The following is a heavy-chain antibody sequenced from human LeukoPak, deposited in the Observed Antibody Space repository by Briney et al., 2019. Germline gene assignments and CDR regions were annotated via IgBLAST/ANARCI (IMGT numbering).Heavy chain of an antibody. D-gene: IGHD1-7*01. CDR3: ATDFPAGLELRWKFA. Sequence: ASVKVSCKVSGYTLTELSIHWVRQAPGKGLEWMGGFGPEDGETIYAQKFQGRVTMTEDTSTDTAYMELTSLRYEDTAVYYCATDFPAGLELRWKFAWGQGTLVTVSS. CDR2: FGPEDGET. V-gene: IGHV1-24*01. CDR1: GYTLTELS. J-gene: IGHJ5*02.